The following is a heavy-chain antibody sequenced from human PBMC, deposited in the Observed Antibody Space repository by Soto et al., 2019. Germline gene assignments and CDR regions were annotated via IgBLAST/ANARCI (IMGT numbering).Heavy chain of an antibody. D-gene: IGHD3-16*01. CDR2: IYYSGST. J-gene: IGHJ3*02. CDR3: ARGPLDYVYAFDI. Sequence: QVQLQESGPGLVKPSQTLSLTCTVSGGSISSGGYYWSWIRQHPGKGLEWIGYIYYSGSTYYNPSLKSRVTIAVNTSKNQFSLKLSSVTAADTAVYYCARGPLDYVYAFDIWGQGTMVTVSS. V-gene: IGHV4-31*03. CDR1: GGSISSGGYY.